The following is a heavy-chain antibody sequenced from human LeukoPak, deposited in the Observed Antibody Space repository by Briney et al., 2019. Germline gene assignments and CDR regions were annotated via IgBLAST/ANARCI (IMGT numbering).Heavy chain of an antibody. J-gene: IGHJ4*02. Sequence: GGSLRLSCAASGFTVSSNYMSWVRQAPGKGLGWVSVIYSGGSTYYADSVKGRFTISRDNSKNTLYLQMNSLRAEDTAVYYCAKDHARGIAAAGSGSRFVYWGQGTLVTVSS. CDR2: IYSGGST. CDR1: GFTVSSNY. D-gene: IGHD6-13*01. V-gene: IGHV3-66*01. CDR3: AKDHARGIAAAGSGSRFVY.